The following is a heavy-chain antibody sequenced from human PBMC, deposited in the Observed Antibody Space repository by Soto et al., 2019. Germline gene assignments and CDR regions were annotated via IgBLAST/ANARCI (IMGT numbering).Heavy chain of an antibody. CDR1: GGSISSGGYY. J-gene: IGHJ3*02. D-gene: IGHD3-10*01. CDR2: IYYSGST. V-gene: IGHV4-31*03. CDR3: ARSNYGSGSAFDI. Sequence: SETLSLTCTVSGGSISSGGYYWSWIRQHPGKGLEWIGYIYYSGSTYYNPSLKSRVTISVDTSKNQFSLKLSSVTAADTAVYYCARSNYGSGSAFDIWGQGTMVTVSS.